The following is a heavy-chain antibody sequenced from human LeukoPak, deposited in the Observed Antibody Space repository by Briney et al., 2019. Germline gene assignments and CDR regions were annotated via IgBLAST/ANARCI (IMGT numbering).Heavy chain of an antibody. V-gene: IGHV4-34*01. D-gene: IGHD6-13*01. J-gene: IGHJ4*02. CDR2: INHSGST. CDR1: GGSFSGYY. Sequence: PSETLSLTCAVYGGSFSGYYWSWIRQPPGKGLEWIGEINHSGSTNYNPSLKSRVTISVDTSKNQFSLKLSSVTAADTAVYYCARPGVAAADFGYWGQGTLVTVSS. CDR3: ARPGVAAADFGY.